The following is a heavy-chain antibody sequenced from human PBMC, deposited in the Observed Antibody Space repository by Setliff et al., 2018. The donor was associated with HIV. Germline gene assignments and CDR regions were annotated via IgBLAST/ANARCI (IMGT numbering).Heavy chain of an antibody. CDR2: ISGSETTI. CDR1: GFTFSDYY. J-gene: IGHJ4*02. Sequence: PGGSLRLSCAASGFTFSDYYMSWIRQAPGKGLEWVSYISGSETTIHYADSVKGRFTISRDNAKNSLSLQMNSLRTEDTAVYYCARERLRLGECLDYWGQGTLVTVS. V-gene: IGHV3-11*04. D-gene: IGHD3-16*01. CDR3: ARERLRLGECLDY.